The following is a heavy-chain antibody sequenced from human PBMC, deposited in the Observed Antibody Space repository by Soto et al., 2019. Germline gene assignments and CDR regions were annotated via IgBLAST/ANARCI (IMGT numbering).Heavy chain of an antibody. Sequence: QLQLQESGPGLVKPSETLSLTCTVSGGSISSSSYYWGWIRQPPGKGLEWIGSIYYSGSTYYNPSLKSRVTISVDTSKNQFSLKLSSVTAADTAVYYCARMWDYCSSTSCYYWFDPWGQGTLVTVSS. CDR2: IYYSGST. CDR1: GGSISSSSYY. CDR3: ARMWDYCSSTSCYYWFDP. J-gene: IGHJ5*02. D-gene: IGHD2-2*01. V-gene: IGHV4-39*01.